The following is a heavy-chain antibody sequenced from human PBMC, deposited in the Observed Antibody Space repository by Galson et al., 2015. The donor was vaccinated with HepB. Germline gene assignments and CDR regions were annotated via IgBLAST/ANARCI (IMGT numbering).Heavy chain of an antibody. CDR3: TRDSGYNYGYYFDY. CDR2: IRSKANGGTI. Sequence: SLRLSCATSGFTFGDHTLSWFQQAPGKGLEWVAFIRSKANGGTIKYAASVKGRFTISRDDSTSIAYLQMNSLKTEDTAVYYCTRDSGYNYGYYFDYWGQGSLVTVSS. J-gene: IGHJ4*02. D-gene: IGHD5-18*01. CDR1: GFTFGDHT. V-gene: IGHV3-49*03.